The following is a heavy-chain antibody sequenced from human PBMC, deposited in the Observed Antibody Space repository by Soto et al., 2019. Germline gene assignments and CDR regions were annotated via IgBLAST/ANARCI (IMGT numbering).Heavy chain of an antibody. CDR3: AKEPRITIFGVVTSYGMDV. J-gene: IGHJ6*02. CDR2: IYYSGST. Sequence: QVQLQESGPGVVKPSETLSLTCTVSGGCISSYYWSWIRQPPGKGLEWIGYIYYSGSTNYNPSLKSRVNISVGTSKNQFSLKLSSVPAAATAVYYWAKEPRITIFGVVTSYGMDVWGQGTTVTVSS. D-gene: IGHD3-3*01. CDR1: GGCISSYY. V-gene: IGHV4-59*01.